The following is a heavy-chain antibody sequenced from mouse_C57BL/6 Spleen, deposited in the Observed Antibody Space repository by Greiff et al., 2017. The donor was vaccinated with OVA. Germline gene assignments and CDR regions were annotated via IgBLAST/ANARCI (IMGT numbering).Heavy chain of an antibody. CDR1: GFTFSSYA. CDR3: ARDAAYYGSPWFAY. D-gene: IGHD1-1*01. Sequence: EVKLMESGGGLVKPGGSLKLSCAASGFTFSSYAMSWVRQTPEKRLEWVATISDGGSCTYYPDNVKGRFTISRDNAKNNLYLQMSHLKSEDTAMYYCARDAAYYGSPWFAYWGQGTLVTVSA. V-gene: IGHV5-4*01. CDR2: ISDGGSCT. J-gene: IGHJ3*01.